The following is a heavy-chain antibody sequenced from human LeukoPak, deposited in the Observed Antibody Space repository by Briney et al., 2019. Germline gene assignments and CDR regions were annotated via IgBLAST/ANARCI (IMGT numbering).Heavy chain of an antibody. CDR2: ISSSSSYI. CDR1: GFTFSSYS. CDR3: ARSFSSGWYVVYYFDY. J-gene: IGHJ4*02. D-gene: IGHD6-19*01. Sequence: GGSLRLSCAASGFTFSSYSMNWVRQAPGKGLEWVSSISSSSSYIYYADSVKGRFAISRDNAKKSLYLQMNSLRAEDTAVYYCARSFSSGWYVVYYFDYWGQGTLVTVSS. V-gene: IGHV3-21*01.